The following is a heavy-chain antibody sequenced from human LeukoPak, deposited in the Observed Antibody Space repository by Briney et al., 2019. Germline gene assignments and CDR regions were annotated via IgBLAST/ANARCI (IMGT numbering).Heavy chain of an antibody. Sequence: SVKVSCKASGGTFISYAISWVRQAPGQGLEWMGRIIPIFGTANYAQKFQGRVTITTDESTSTAYMELSSLRSEDTAVYYCARAAVTPTTYYFDDWGQGTLVTVSS. CDR3: ARAAVTPTTYYFDD. CDR1: GGTFISYA. J-gene: IGHJ4*02. V-gene: IGHV1-69*05. D-gene: IGHD1-14*01. CDR2: IIPIFGTA.